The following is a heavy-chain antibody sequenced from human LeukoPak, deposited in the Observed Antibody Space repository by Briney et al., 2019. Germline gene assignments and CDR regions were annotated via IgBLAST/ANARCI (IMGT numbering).Heavy chain of an antibody. D-gene: IGHD3-10*02. CDR1: GFTFSNYG. V-gene: IGHV3-30*02. CDR2: IHYDGSNK. Sequence: GGSLRLSCAASGFTFSNYGMHWVRQAPGKGLDWVAFIHYDGSNKYYADSVKGRFTISRDDSKNTLYLQMNSLRAEDTAVYYCAELGITMIGGVWGKGTTVTISS. J-gene: IGHJ6*04. CDR3: AELGITMIGGV.